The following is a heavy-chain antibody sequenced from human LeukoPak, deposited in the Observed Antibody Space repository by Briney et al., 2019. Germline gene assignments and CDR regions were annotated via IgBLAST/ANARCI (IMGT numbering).Heavy chain of an antibody. D-gene: IGHD5-24*01. J-gene: IGHJ4*02. CDR3: ATERAGTSGYNVFDN. Sequence: PGGSLRLSCAASGFTFRNYWMHWVRQAPGEGLVWVSRITPDEITTYADSVKGRFTISRDNAKNMLYLQMNSLRAEDTAVYYCATERAGTSGYNVFDNWGQGTLVTVSS. V-gene: IGHV3-74*01. CDR1: GFTFRNYW. CDR2: ITPDEIT.